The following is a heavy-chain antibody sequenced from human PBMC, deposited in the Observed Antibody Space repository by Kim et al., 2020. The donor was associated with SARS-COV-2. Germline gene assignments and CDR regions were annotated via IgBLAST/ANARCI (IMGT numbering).Heavy chain of an antibody. D-gene: IGHD2-8*01. CDR3: ARLCYTGWCNH. CDR2: IYHGGNT. CDR1: DDSLTKNVYS. Sequence: SETLSLTCDVSDDSLTKNVYSWGWIRQPPGKGLEWIGSIYHGGNTAYTPSLNSRVTVSVDTSKKQVTLRLNSVTASDTAIYYCARLCYTGWCNHWGQGTLVTVSP. J-gene: IGHJ5*02. V-gene: IGHV4-39*01.